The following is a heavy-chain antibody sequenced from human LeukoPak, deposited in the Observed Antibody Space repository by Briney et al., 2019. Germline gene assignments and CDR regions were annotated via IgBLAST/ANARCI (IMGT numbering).Heavy chain of an antibody. CDR2: VVSVGST. Sequence: GPSLTLVWAPSASTVTSKCVGSARQPAGDWLGWVSFVVSVGSTYYPTSVKGRSTISRDNSKNTLYLQMNSLRAEDTAVYYCARDRIPGYSSSVYYYGMDVWGQGTTGTVSS. V-gene: IGHV3-66*02. CDR3: ARDRIPGYSSSVYYYGMDV. D-gene: IGHD6-13*01. CDR1: ASTVTSKC. J-gene: IGHJ6*02.